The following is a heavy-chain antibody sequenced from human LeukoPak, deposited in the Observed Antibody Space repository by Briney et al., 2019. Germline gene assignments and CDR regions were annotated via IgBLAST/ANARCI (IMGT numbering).Heavy chain of an antibody. V-gene: IGHV4-39*07. Sequence: PSETLSLTCTVSGGSISSSSYYWGWIRQPPGKGLEWIGSIYYSGSTYYNPSLKSRVTISVDTSKNQFSLKLSSVTAADTAVYYCARVVSTSSSWLPGYMDVWGKGTTVTVSS. D-gene: IGHD6-13*01. CDR2: IYYSGST. CDR3: ARVVSTSSSWLPGYMDV. CDR1: GGSISSSSYY. J-gene: IGHJ6*03.